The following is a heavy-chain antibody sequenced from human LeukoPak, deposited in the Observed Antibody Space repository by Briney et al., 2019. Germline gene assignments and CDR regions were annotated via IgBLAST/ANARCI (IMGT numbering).Heavy chain of an antibody. CDR3: ARVRCSSTSCRSYYGMDV. J-gene: IGHJ6*02. Sequence: GASVKVSCKASGGTFTSYAISWVRQAPGQGLEWMGRTNPILGIANYAQKFQGRVTITADKSTSTAYMELSSLRSEDTAVYYCARVRCSSTSCRSYYGMDVWGQGTTVTVSS. CDR2: TNPILGIA. D-gene: IGHD2-2*01. V-gene: IGHV1-69*04. CDR1: GGTFTSYA.